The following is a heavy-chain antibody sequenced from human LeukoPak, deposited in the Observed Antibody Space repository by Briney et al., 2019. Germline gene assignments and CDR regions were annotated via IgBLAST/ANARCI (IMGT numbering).Heavy chain of an antibody. CDR3: AKNLHYGGLPLDAFDI. Sequence: PGGSLRLSCAASGFTFSSYGMSWVRQAPGKGLEWVSAISGSGGSTYYADSVKGRFTISRDNSKNTLYLQMNSLRAEDTAVYYCAKNLHYGGLPLDAFDIWGQGTMVTVSS. J-gene: IGHJ3*02. CDR1: GFTFSSYG. V-gene: IGHV3-23*01. CDR2: ISGSGGST. D-gene: IGHD4-23*01.